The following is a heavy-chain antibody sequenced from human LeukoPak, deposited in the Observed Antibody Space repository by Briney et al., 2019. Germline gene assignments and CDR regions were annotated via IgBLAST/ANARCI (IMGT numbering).Heavy chain of an antibody. J-gene: IGHJ4*02. Sequence: PSQTLSLTCTVSGGSISSGGYYWSWIRQHPGKGLEWIGYIYYSGSTYYNPSLKSRVTISVDTSKNQFSLKLSSVTAADTAVYYCARGRDGSGSYFDYWGQGTLATVSS. CDR3: ARGRDGSGSYFDY. D-gene: IGHD3-10*01. CDR2: IYYSGST. CDR1: GGSISSGGYY. V-gene: IGHV4-31*03.